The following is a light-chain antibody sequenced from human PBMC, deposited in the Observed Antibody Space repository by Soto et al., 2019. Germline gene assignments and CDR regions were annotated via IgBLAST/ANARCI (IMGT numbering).Light chain of an antibody. J-gene: IGKJ3*01. CDR1: QSISPF. CDR2: GVA. CDR3: QQTFITPT. Sequence: DIQMTQSPSSLSASVGDRVTISCRASQSISPFLSWYQQRPGKAPKLLIYGVATLQSGVPSRFSGSGSGTDFTLTISSLQPEDFATYYCQQTFITPTFGPGTKVD. V-gene: IGKV1-39*01.